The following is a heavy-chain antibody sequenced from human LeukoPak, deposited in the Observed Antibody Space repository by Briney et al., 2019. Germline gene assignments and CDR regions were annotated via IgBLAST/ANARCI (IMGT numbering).Heavy chain of an antibody. J-gene: IGHJ4*02. V-gene: IGHV3-30*04. Sequence: PGGSLRLSCAASGFTFSNFAMHWVRQAPGKGLEWVAVISYDGSIKYYADSVKGRFTISRDNSKNTLYLQMNSLRAEDTAVYYCARVNGTAGMIDYWGQGTLVTVSS. CDR2: ISYDGSIK. CDR1: GFTFSNFA. CDR3: ARVNGTAGMIDY. D-gene: IGHD1-20*01.